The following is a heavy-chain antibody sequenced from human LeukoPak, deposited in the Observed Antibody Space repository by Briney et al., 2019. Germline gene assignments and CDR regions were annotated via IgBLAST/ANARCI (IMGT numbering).Heavy chain of an antibody. J-gene: IGHJ4*02. D-gene: IGHD2-21*02. CDR3: ARDLRYCGGDCYSGGDY. V-gene: IGHV3-64*01. Sequence: PGGSLRLSCAASGFTFSSYAMHWVRQAPGKGLEYVSAISSNGGSTYYANSVKGRFTISRDNSKNTLYLQMGSLRAEDMAVYYCARDLRYCGGDCYSGGDYWGQGTLVTLSS. CDR2: ISSNGGST. CDR1: GFTFSSYA.